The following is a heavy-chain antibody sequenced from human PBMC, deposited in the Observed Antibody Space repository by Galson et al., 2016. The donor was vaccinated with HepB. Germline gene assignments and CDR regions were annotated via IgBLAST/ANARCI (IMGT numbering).Heavy chain of an antibody. D-gene: IGHD3-10*01. V-gene: IGHV2-70*12. Sequence: PALVKPTQTLTLTCNLSGMSLATRGMSVSWIRQPPGKALEWLGLIDWNDYKFYSPSLKTRLTILQDTSKNQVVLTLTHVDPLDTATYYWARHMVRAYDAFDIWGQGTVVTVSS. CDR1: GMSLATRGMS. CDR2: IDWNDYK. J-gene: IGHJ3*02. CDR3: ARHMVRAYDAFDI.